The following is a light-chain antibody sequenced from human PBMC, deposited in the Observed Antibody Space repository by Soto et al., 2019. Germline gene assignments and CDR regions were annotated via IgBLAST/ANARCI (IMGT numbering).Light chain of an antibody. J-gene: IGLJ2*01. CDR3: SSYAGSNYVV. CDR1: SSDVGGYHY. Sequence: QSALTQPPSASGSPGQSVTISCTGTSSDVGGYHYVSWYQQHPGKAPKLMIYEVSKRPSGVPDRISGSKSGNTASLTVSGLQAEDEADYYCSSYAGSNYVVFGGGTKLNVL. CDR2: EVS. V-gene: IGLV2-8*01.